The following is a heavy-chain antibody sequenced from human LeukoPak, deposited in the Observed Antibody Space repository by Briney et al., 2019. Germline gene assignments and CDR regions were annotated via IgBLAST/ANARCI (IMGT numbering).Heavy chain of an antibody. CDR3: ARGRSIRFLEWGPAFDI. Sequence: GSLRLSCAASGFTFSSYAMSWVRQPPGKGLEWIGEIFHSGSTTYNPSLESRVTISIDKSKNQFSLKLSSVTAADTAVYYCARGRSIRFLEWGPAFDIWGQGTMVTVSS. V-gene: IGHV4-4*02. CDR1: GFTFSSYAM. J-gene: IGHJ3*02. D-gene: IGHD3-3*01. CDR2: IFHSGST.